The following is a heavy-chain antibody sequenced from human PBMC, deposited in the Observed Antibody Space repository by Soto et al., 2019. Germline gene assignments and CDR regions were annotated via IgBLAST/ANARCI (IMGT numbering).Heavy chain of an antibody. CDR1: GGSISSGDYY. Sequence: PSETLSLTCTVSGGSISSGDYYWSWIRQPPGKALEWIGYIYYSGSTFYNPSLNSRATISVDKSKNQFSLKLTSVTAADTAVYYCARRDIVLAGTQHWGQGTLVTVSS. CDR3: ARRDIVLAGTQH. V-gene: IGHV4-30-4*01. CDR2: IYYSGST. J-gene: IGHJ1*01. D-gene: IGHD6-19*01.